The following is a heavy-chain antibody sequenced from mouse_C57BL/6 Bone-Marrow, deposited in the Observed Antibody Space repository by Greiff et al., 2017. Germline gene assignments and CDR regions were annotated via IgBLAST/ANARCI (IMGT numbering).Heavy chain of an antibody. CDR3: TTRIYYYGSSYRSRYFDV. J-gene: IGHJ1*03. Sequence: VQLKESGAELVRPGASVKLSCTASGFNIKDDYMHWVKQRPEQGLEWIGWIDPENGDTEYASKFQGKATITADTSSNTAYLQLSSLTSEDTAVYYCTTRIYYYGSSYRSRYFDVWGTGTTVTVSS. CDR2: IDPENGDT. V-gene: IGHV14-4*01. CDR1: GFNIKDDY. D-gene: IGHD1-1*01.